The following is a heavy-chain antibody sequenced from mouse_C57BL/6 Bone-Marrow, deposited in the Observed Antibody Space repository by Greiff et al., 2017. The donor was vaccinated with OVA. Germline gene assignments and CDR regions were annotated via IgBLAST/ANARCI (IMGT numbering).Heavy chain of an antibody. CDR2: IDPANGNT. V-gene: IGHV14-3*01. CDR3: AREVPYALFDY. D-gene: IGHD1-1*01. J-gene: IGHJ2*01. CDR1: GFNIKNTY. Sequence: EVKVVESVAELVRPGASIKLSCTASGFNIKNTYMHWVKQRPEQGLEWIGRIDPANGNTTYAPKFQGKATITADTSSNTAYLQLSSLTSEDTAIYYCAREVPYALFDYWGQGTTLTVSS.